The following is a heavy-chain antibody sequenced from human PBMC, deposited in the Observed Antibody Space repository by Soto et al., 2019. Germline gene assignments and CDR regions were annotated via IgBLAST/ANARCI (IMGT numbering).Heavy chain of an antibody. D-gene: IGHD3-22*01. CDR1: GFTFSSCG. V-gene: IGHV3-30*18. J-gene: IGHJ4*02. CDR3: AKEWVYDSSGWSFDY. Sequence: QVQLVESGGGVVQPGRSLRLSCAASGFTFSSCGMHWVRQAPGKGLEWVAVISNDGSNKYYADSVKGHFTISRDNYKNTLYLQMNSLRAEDTAVYYCAKEWVYDSSGWSFDYWGQGTLVTVSS. CDR2: ISNDGSNK.